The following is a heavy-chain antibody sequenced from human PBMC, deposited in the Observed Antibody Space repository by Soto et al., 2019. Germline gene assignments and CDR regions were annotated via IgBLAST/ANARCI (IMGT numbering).Heavy chain of an antibody. D-gene: IGHD6-13*01. Sequence: EVQLVQSGAEVKKPGESLKISCEASGYSFTSYWIAWVRQMPGKGLEWWGIIYPSDSDTRYSPSFQGQVSISVDKSTSSAYLQWSSLKPSDTAMYYGARQLYSSSWYYCGKGTLVTVSS. CDR1: GYSFTSYW. CDR3: ARQLYSSSWYY. CDR2: IYPSDSDT. J-gene: IGHJ4*01. V-gene: IGHV5-51*01.